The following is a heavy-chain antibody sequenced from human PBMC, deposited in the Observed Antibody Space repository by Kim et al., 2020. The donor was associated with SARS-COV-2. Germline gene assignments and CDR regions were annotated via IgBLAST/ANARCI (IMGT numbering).Heavy chain of an antibody. V-gene: IGHV1-18*04. Sequence: ASVKVSCKASGYTFTSYGISWVRQAPGQGLEWMGWISAYNGNTNYAQKLQGRVTITTDTSTSTAYMELRSLRSDDTAVYYCARDPIRSVWATQFYYYYGMDVWGQGTTVTVSS. D-gene: IGHD2-15*01. CDR3: ARDPIRSVWATQFYYYYGMDV. J-gene: IGHJ6*02. CDR1: GYTFTSYG. CDR2: ISAYNGNT.